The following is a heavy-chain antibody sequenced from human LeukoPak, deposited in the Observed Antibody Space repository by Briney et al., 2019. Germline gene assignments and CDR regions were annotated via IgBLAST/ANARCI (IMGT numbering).Heavy chain of an antibody. CDR3: APHAGGSFKS. CDR2: IYYFGNA. D-gene: IGHD3-16*01. J-gene: IGHJ5*02. CDR1: GGSITTRRYY. V-gene: IGHV4-39*01. Sequence: SETLSLTCSVSGGSITTRRYYWGWIRQSPEKGLEWIGCIYYFGNAYYRPSLGTRATISIDASKNQISLRLTSVTATDTAVYYCAPHAGGSFKSWGQGTLVTVSS.